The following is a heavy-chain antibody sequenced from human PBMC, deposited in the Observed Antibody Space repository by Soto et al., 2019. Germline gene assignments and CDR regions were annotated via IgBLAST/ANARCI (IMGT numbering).Heavy chain of an antibody. Sequence: ASVKVSCKVSGYSLTELSLHWVRQAPGKGLEWMGGFDPEEDQTFYAQKFKGRVTVTEDTSTNTAYMELSSLRSDDTAVYYCARAWYSSATFNYYGMDVWGQGTTVTVSS. D-gene: IGHD6-25*01. CDR1: GYSLTELS. CDR3: ARAWYSSATFNYYGMDV. J-gene: IGHJ6*02. V-gene: IGHV1-24*01. CDR2: FDPEEDQT.